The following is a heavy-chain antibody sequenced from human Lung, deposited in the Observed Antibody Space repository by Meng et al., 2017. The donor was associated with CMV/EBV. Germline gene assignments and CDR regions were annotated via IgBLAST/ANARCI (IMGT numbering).Heavy chain of an antibody. J-gene: IGHJ6*02. Sequence: GESLKISCAASGFTFSGYWMHWVRQAPGKGLVWVSRINSDGSSTSYADSVKGRFTISRDNAKNTLYLQMNSLRADDAAVYYCARDFDYDVWSGYVRNGMDFWGQGTXVTVSS. D-gene: IGHD3-3*01. V-gene: IGHV3-74*01. CDR2: INSDGSST. CDR3: ARDFDYDVWSGYVRNGMDF. CDR1: GFTFSGYW.